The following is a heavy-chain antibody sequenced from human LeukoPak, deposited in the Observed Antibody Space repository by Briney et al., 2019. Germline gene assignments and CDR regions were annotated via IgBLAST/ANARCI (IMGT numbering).Heavy chain of an antibody. Sequence: ASVKVSCKVSGYTLTGLSMHWVRQAPGKGLEWMGGFDPEDGETIYAQKFQGRVTMTEDTSTDTAYMELSSLRSEDTAVYYCATYGLRLGELSLGFDPWGQGTLVTVSS. CDR1: GYTLTGLS. CDR2: FDPEDGET. J-gene: IGHJ5*02. V-gene: IGHV1-24*01. D-gene: IGHD3-16*02. CDR3: ATYGLRLGELSLGFDP.